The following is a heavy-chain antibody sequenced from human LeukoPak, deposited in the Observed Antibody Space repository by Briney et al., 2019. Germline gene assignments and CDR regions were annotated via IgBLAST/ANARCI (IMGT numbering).Heavy chain of an antibody. CDR2: VRTSGGTT. Sequence: GGSLRLSCTASEFTFSIYAMSWVRHAPGKGLEWVSTVRTSGGTTYYADSVKGRFTISRDNSKNTLFLQMNSLRVEDTAVYYCARVDVYNDAFDIWGQGTMVTVSS. CDR1: EFTFSIYA. CDR3: ARVDVYNDAFDI. V-gene: IGHV3-23*01. D-gene: IGHD1-1*01. J-gene: IGHJ3*02.